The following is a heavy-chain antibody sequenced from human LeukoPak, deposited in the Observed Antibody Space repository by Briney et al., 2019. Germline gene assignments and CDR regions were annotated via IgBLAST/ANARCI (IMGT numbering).Heavy chain of an antibody. V-gene: IGHV3-15*01. D-gene: IGHD3-9*01. CDR2: IKSKTDGGTT. J-gene: IGHJ4*02. CDR1: GFTFSNAW. CDR3: TTDSNNYYDILTGYYPLDH. Sequence: PGGSLRLSCAASGFTFSNAWMSWVRQAPGKGLEWVGRIKSKTDGGTTDYAAPVKGRFTISRDDSKNTLYLQMNSLKTEDTAVYYCTTDSNNYYDILTGYYPLDHWGQGTLVTVSS.